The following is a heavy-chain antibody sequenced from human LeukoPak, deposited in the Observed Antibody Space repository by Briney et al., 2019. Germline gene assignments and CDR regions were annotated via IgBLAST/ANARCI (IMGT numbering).Heavy chain of an antibody. CDR1: GFTFINAW. Sequence: GGSLRLSCAASGFTFINAWMAWVRQAPGKGLEWVGRIKAKAHGGTTDYAASVKGRFTISRDDSKSIAYLQMNSLKTEDTAVYYCTRDYGGYAHFDYWGQGTLVTVSS. CDR2: IKAKAHGGTT. CDR3: TRDYGGYAHFDY. D-gene: IGHD4-17*01. J-gene: IGHJ4*02. V-gene: IGHV3-15*01.